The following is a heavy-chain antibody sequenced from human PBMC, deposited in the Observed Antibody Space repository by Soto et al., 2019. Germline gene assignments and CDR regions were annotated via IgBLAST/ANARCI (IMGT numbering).Heavy chain of an antibody. CDR2: ISGSGGST. CDR3: PKDQEADILTGGFFNY. D-gene: IGHD3-9*01. V-gene: IGHV3-23*01. CDR1: GFTFSSYA. J-gene: IGHJ4*02. Sequence: EVQLLESGGGLVQPGGSLRLSCAASGFTFSSYAMSWVRQAPGKGLEWVSAISGSGGSTYYADSVKGRFTISRDNSKNTLYLQMNSLRAEDTAVYYCPKDQEADILTGGFFNYWGQGTLVTVSS.